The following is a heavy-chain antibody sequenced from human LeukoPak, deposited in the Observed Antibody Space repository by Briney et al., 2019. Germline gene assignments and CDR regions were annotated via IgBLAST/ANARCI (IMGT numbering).Heavy chain of an antibody. CDR1: GSTSSRNF. D-gene: IGHD3-10*01. V-gene: IGHV3-20*01. Sequence: PGGSLRLSCAASGSTSSRNFMSWVRQTPEKGLEWVSGINWNGGSTGYADSVKGRFTISRDNAKNSLYLQMNSLRAEDTALYHCARRHGYYYGSGSYYSTYGMDVWGQGTTVTVSS. CDR3: ARRHGYYYGSGSYYSTYGMDV. CDR2: INWNGGST. J-gene: IGHJ6*02.